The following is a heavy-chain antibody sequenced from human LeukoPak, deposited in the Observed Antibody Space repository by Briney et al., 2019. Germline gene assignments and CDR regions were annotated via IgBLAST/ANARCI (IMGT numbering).Heavy chain of an antibody. V-gene: IGHV3-23*01. CDR3: AKDGVLYDFWSGSLGLNWFDP. D-gene: IGHD3-3*01. CDR1: GFTFSRYG. J-gene: IGHJ5*02. Sequence: GGALRLSCAVSGFTFSRYGMSWVRQAPGTALEWVSGISSGGGSTYYADSVKGRFTISRDNSKNTLSLQMSSLRAEDTAVYYCAKDGVLYDFWSGSLGLNWFDPWGQGTLVTVSS. CDR2: ISSGGGST.